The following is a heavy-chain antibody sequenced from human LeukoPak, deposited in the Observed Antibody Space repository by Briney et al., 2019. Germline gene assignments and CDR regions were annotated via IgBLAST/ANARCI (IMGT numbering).Heavy chain of an antibody. CDR2: IYHSGST. J-gene: IGHJ3*02. Sequence: SETLSLTCTVSGGSISSYYWSWIRQPPGKGLEWIGSIYHSGSTYYNPSLKSRVTISVDTSKNQFSLKLSSVTAADTAVYYCARRDGPIDAFDIWGQGTMVTVSS. V-gene: IGHV4-59*08. CDR1: GGSISSYY. CDR3: ARRDGPIDAFDI.